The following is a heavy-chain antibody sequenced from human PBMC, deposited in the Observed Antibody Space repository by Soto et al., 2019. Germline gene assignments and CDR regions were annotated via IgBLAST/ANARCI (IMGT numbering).Heavy chain of an antibody. V-gene: IGHV4-59*08. CDR1: GGSISSYY. D-gene: IGHD6-13*01. Sequence: SSETLSLTCTVSGGSISSYYWSWIRQPPGKGLEWIGYIYYSGSTNYNPSLKSRVTISVDTSKNQFSLKLSSVTAADTAVYYCARQATYIASWGQGTLVTVSS. J-gene: IGHJ5*02. CDR3: ARQATYIAS. CDR2: IYYSGST.